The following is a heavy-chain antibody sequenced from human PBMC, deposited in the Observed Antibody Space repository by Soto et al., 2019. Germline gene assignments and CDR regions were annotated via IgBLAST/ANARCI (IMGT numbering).Heavy chain of an antibody. CDR3: ARDPAGYYDYYYYYYMDV. V-gene: IGHV3-66*01. CDR2: IYSGGST. D-gene: IGHD3-9*01. CDR1: GFTVSSNY. J-gene: IGHJ6*03. Sequence: GGSLRLSCAASGFTVSSNYMSWVRQAPGKGLEWVSVIYSGGSTYYADSVKGRFTISRDNSKNTLYLQMNSLIAEDTAVYYCARDPAGYYDYYYYYYMDVWGKGTTVTVSS.